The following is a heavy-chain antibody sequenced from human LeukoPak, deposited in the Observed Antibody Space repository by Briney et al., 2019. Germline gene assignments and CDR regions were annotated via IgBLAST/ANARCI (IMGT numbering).Heavy chain of an antibody. J-gene: IGHJ3*02. Sequence: PGGSLRLSCAASGFTVSSNYMSWVRQAPGKGLEWVSVIYSGGSTYYADSVKGRFTISRDNSKNTLYLQMNSLRAEDTAVYYCSSVWGSYRYGNAFDIWGQGTMVTVSS. D-gene: IGHD3-16*02. V-gene: IGHV3-66*01. CDR1: GFTVSSNY. CDR2: IYSGGST. CDR3: SSVWGSYRYGNAFDI.